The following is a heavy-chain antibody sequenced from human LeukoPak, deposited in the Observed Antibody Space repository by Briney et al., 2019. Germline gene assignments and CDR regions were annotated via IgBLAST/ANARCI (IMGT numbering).Heavy chain of an antibody. Sequence: PGGSLRLSCAASGFTFSSYGMHWVRQAPGKGLEWVAVISSDGSNTYYADSVKGRFTISRDNSRNTLYLQIDSPRAEDTAFYYCAKDKSPRYNYGYLYWGQGTLVTVSS. J-gene: IGHJ4*02. CDR2: ISSDGSNT. D-gene: IGHD5-18*01. CDR1: GFTFSSYG. CDR3: AKDKSPRYNYGYLY. V-gene: IGHV3-30*18.